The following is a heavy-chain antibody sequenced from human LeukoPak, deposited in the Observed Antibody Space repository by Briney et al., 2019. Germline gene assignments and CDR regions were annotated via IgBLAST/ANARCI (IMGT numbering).Heavy chain of an antibody. J-gene: IGHJ4*02. Sequence: GGSLRLSCGASGFTFSSHAMTWVRQAPGKGLEWVSAISISGDTTYYADSVKGRFTISRDNSKNTLYLQMNSLRAEDTAVYYCAKDFGGHDYWGQGTLVTVSS. D-gene: IGHD3-10*01. CDR1: GFTFSSHA. V-gene: IGHV3-23*01. CDR3: AKDFGGHDY. CDR2: ISISGDTT.